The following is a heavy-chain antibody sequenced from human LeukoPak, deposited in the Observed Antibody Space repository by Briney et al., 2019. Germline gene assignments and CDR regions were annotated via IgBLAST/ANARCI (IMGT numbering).Heavy chain of an antibody. CDR1: GGSISSYY. CDR3: ARHRSIAANFDY. V-gene: IGHV4-59*08. CDR2: IYYSGST. J-gene: IGHJ4*02. D-gene: IGHD6-6*01. Sequence: PSETLSLTCTVSGGSISSYYWSWIRQPPGKGLEWIGYIYYSGSTNYNPSLKSRVTISVDTSKNQFSLELSSVTAADTAVYYCARHRSIAANFDYWGQGTLVTVSS.